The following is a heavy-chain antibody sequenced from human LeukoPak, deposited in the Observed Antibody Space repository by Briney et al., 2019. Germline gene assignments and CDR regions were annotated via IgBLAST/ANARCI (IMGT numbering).Heavy chain of an antibody. J-gene: IGHJ4*02. CDR1: GFTFSSYA. CDR3: AKSPHPFCRSTSCLYYFES. Sequence: GGSLRLSCAASGFTFSSYAMSWVRQAPGKGLEWVSAISGSGGSTYYADSVKGRFTISRDNSKNTLYLQMDSLRAEDTAVYYCAKSPHPFCRSTSCLYYFESWGQGTLVTVSS. CDR2: ISGSGGST. V-gene: IGHV3-23*01. D-gene: IGHD2-2*01.